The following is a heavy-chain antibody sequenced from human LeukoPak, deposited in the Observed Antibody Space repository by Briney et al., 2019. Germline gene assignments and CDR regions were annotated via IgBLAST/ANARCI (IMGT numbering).Heavy chain of an antibody. J-gene: IGHJ4*02. CDR2: IYYSGST. Sequence: PSETLSLTCTVSGGSISSGDYYWSWIRQPPGKGLEWIGYIYYSGSTYYNPSLKSRVTISADTSKERFSLKLSSVTAADTAVYYCTRGSYDVLTGYSTLGEFWGQGTLVIVSS. CDR3: TRGSYDVLTGYSTLGEF. CDR1: GGSISSGDYY. D-gene: IGHD3-9*01. V-gene: IGHV4-30-4*01.